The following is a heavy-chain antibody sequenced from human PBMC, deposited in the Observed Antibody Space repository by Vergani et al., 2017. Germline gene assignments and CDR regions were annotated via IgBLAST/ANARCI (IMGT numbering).Heavy chain of an antibody. CDR3: ARDWRITGTPF. CDR2: ISGSGGGT. J-gene: IGHJ4*02. V-gene: IGHV3-23*01. CDR1: GFTFSNYA. D-gene: IGHD1-20*01. Sequence: EVQLLESGGGLVQPGGSLRLSCAASGFTFSNYAMSWVRQAPGKGLEWVSGISGSGGGTYYADSVKGRFTISRDNSKNTLYLQMNSLRAEDTAVYYCARDWRITGTPFWGQGTLVTVSS.